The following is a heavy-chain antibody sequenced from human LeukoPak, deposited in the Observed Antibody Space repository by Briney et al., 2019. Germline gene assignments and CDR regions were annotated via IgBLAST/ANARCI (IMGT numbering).Heavy chain of an antibody. J-gene: IGHJ6*03. Sequence: PGGSLRLSCAASGFSVTTNYMNWVRQAPGKGLEWVSVIYSGGHTYYTDSVKGRFTISRDTSNNTVYLHMSSLRADDTAVYYCARSTRDGYTHYHDYYMDLWGKGTTVTVSS. CDR1: GFSVTTNY. CDR3: ARSTRDGYTHYHDYYMDL. CDR2: IYSGGHT. V-gene: IGHV3-53*01. D-gene: IGHD5-24*01.